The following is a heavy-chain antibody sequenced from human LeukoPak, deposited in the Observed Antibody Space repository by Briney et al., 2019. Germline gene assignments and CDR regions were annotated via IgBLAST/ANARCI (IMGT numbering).Heavy chain of an antibody. J-gene: IGHJ4*02. CDR1: GFTFSSYW. V-gene: IGHV3-7*01. Sequence: PGGSLRLSCAASGFTFSSYWMSWVRQAPGKGLEWVANIKQDGSEKYYVDSVKGRFTISRDNAKNSLYLQMNSLRAEDTAVYYCARDRPDCSGGSCYSSTFDYWGQGTLVTVSS. D-gene: IGHD2-15*01. CDR2: IKQDGSEK. CDR3: ARDRPDCSGGSCYSSTFDY.